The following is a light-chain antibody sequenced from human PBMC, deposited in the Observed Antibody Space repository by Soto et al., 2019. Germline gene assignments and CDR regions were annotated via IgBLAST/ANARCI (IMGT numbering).Light chain of an antibody. J-gene: IGLJ2*01. CDR2: DVS. V-gene: IGLV2-14*01. CDR3: SSYTGGSTVV. Sequence: QSALTQPASVSGSPGQSITISCTGTSSDIGDYNYVSWYQQRPGKAPKLMIYDVSNRPSGVSNRFSGSLSGNTASLTISGLHPEDEADYYCSSYTGGSTVVFGGGTKLTVL. CDR1: SSDIGDYNY.